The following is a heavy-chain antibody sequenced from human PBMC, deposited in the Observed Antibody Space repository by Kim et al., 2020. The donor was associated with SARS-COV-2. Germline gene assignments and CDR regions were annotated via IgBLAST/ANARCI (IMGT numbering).Heavy chain of an antibody. D-gene: IGHD6-13*01. Sequence: GGSLRLSCAASGFTFSSYAMHWVRQAPGKGLEWVAVISYDGSNKYYADSVKGRFTISRDNSKNTLYLQMNSLRADDTAVYYCARDRAAGTRDYYYGMDVWGQGTTVTVSS. CDR1: GFTFSSYA. CDR2: ISYDGSNK. J-gene: IGHJ6*02. CDR3: ARDRAAGTRDYYYGMDV. V-gene: IGHV3-30-3*01.